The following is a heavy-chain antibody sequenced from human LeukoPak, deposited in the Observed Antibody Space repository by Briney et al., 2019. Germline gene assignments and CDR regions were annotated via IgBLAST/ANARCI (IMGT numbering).Heavy chain of an antibody. D-gene: IGHD1-26*01. CDR3: ARGYLVGAR. Sequence: GGSLRLSCAASGFTFSHFAMAWVRQAPGKGLEWVSSISSSSSYIYYADSVKGRFTISRDNAKNSLYLQMNSLRAEDTAVYYCARGYLVGARWGQGTLVTVSS. CDR2: ISSSSSYI. V-gene: IGHV3-21*01. CDR1: GFTFSHFA. J-gene: IGHJ4*02.